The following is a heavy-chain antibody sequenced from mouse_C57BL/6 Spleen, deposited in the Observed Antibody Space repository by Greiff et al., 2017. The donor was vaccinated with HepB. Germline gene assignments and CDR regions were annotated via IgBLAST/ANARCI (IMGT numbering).Heavy chain of an antibody. CDR2: INPSSGYT. CDR1: GYTFTSYT. Sequence: ESGAELARPGASVKMSCKASGYTFTSYTMHWVKQRPGQGLEWIGYINPSSGYTKYNQKFKDKATLTAEKSYSTAYMKLSSLTSEESAVYYSARRGSSDWYFDVWGTGTTVTVSS. J-gene: IGHJ1*03. CDR3: ARRGSSDWYFDV. D-gene: IGHD1-1*01. V-gene: IGHV1-4*01.